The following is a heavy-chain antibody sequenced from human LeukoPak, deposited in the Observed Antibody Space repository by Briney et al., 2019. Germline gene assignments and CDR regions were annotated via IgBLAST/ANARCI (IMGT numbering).Heavy chain of an antibody. CDR2: IYYSGST. CDR1: GGSISSYY. J-gene: IGHJ4*02. D-gene: IGHD4-17*01. Sequence: SETLSLTCTVSGGSISSYYWSWIRQPPGQGLEWIGYIYYSGSTNYNPSLKSRVTISVDTSKNQFSLKLSSVTAADTAVYYCARATIYGDYLDYWGQGTLVTVSS. V-gene: IGHV4-59*01. CDR3: ARATIYGDYLDY.